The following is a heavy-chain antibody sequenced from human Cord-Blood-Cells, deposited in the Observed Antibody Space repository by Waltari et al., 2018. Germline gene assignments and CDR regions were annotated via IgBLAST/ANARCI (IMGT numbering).Heavy chain of an antibody. CDR2: IYYSGAT. CDR3: ARQRELGFDY. CDR1: GGSISSSSYY. V-gene: IGHV4-39*01. J-gene: IGHJ4*02. D-gene: IGHD7-27*01. Sequence: QLQLQESGPGLVKPSETLSLTCTVSGGSISSSSYYWGWIRQPPGKGLEWIGSIYYSGATYDNPSLKSRVTISVDTSKNQFSLKLSSVTAADTAVYYCARQRELGFDYWGQGTLVTVSS.